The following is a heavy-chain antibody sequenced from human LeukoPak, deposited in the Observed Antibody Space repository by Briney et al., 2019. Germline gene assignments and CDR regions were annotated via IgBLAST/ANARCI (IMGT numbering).Heavy chain of an antibody. D-gene: IGHD1-14*01. J-gene: IGHJ3*02. CDR3: ARNLGTLATGGVALDI. Sequence: GGSARLYCVASGFAVSSKYMSWIRQAPGKGLEWVSVIYTGGSTHYPDSVMGRFTISRDDYKNTVSLQMNSLRAEDTAVYYCARNLGTLATGGVALDIWGQGTMVTVAS. CDR1: GFAVSSKY. CDR2: IYTGGST. V-gene: IGHV3-66*01.